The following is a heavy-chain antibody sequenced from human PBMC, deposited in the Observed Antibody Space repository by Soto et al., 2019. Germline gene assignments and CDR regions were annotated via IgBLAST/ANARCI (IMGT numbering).Heavy chain of an antibody. J-gene: IGHJ5*01. CDR1: RFIFSDYA. D-gene: IGHD1-26*01. Sequence: DVQLLESGGGLVQPGGSLTLSCAASRFIFSDYAMNWVRQAPGKGLVWVSSNVGGNIDRYYSDSVKGRFISSRDNSKNTMYMQMKSLKDDDTAEYYCAKDAVSYNGKWDWFVSWGQGTLVIVSS. CDR3: AKDAVSYNGKWDWFVS. V-gene: IGHV3-23*01. CDR2: NVGGNIDR.